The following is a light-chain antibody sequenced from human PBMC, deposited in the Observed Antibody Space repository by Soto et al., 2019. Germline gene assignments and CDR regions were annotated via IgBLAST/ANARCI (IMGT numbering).Light chain of an antibody. CDR1: QSVSSN. J-gene: IGKJ1*01. CDR2: GAS. Sequence: EIVMTQSPATLSVSPGERATLSCRASQSVSSNLAWYQQKPGQAPRLLIYGASTRARGIPVRFSGSGSGTEFTLTISSLQSEDFVVYYCQQYNNWPRWTFGQGTKVDIK. CDR3: QQYNNWPRWT. V-gene: IGKV3-15*01.